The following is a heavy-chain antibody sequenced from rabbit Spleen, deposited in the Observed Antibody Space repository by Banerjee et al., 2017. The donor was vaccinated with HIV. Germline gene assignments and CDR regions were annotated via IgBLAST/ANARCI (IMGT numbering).Heavy chain of an antibody. J-gene: IGHJ4*01. CDR1: GFDFGSYG. CDR2: IVNGNGNT. D-gene: IGHD4-1*01. Sequence: QEKLVASGGGLVQPEGSLTLTCKASGFDFGSYGMCWVRPAPGKGPECIACIVNGNGNTYYASWVNGLFTISRSTSLATVTLQVTSLTVADTVTYFCAREGGIVMAGAFNLWGPGTLVTVS. V-gene: IGHV1S47*01. CDR3: AREGGIVMAGAFNL.